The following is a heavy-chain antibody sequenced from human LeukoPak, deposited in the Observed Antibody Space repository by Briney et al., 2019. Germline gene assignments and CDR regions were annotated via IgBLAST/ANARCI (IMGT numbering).Heavy chain of an antibody. J-gene: IGHJ3*02. CDR2: IYYSGST. CDR1: GGSISSYY. D-gene: IGHD2-21*02. CDR3: ARDGRAAYCGGDCYSEAFDI. Sequence: SETLSLTCTVSGGSISSYYWSWIRQPPGKGLEWIGYIYYSGSTNYKPSLKSRVTISVDTSKNQFSLKLSSVTAADTAVYYCARDGRAAYCGGDCYSEAFDIWGQGTMVTVSS. V-gene: IGHV4-59*01.